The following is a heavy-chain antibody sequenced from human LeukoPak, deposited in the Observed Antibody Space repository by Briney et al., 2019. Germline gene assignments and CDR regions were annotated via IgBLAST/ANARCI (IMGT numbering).Heavy chain of an antibody. Sequence: ASVKVSCKASGYTFTGYYMHWVRQAPGQRLEWMGWINPNGADTNYAQKFQGRVTMTRDTSISTAYMELSSLRSDDTAVYYCYYRVSSGYLTWGQGTLVAVSS. CDR3: YYRVSSGYLT. V-gene: IGHV1-2*02. D-gene: IGHD3-22*01. J-gene: IGHJ4*02. CDR1: GYTFTGYY. CDR2: INPNGADT.